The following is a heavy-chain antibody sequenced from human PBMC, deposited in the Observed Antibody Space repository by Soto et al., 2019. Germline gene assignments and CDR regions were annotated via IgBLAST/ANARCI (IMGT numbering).Heavy chain of an antibody. V-gene: IGHV4-39*01. CDR2: IYYSGST. CDR3: ARTIFGVVIMEYYFDY. J-gene: IGHJ4*02. D-gene: IGHD3-3*01. CDR1: GGSISSSSYY. Sequence: SETLSLTCTVSGGSISSSSYYWGWIRQPPGKGLEWIGSIYYSGSTYYNPSLKSRVTISVDTSKNQFSLKLSSVTAADTAVYYCARTIFGVVIMEYYFDYWGQGTLVTVSS.